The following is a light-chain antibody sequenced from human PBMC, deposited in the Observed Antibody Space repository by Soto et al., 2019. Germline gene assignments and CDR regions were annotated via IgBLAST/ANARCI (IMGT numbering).Light chain of an antibody. CDR3: QQRRT. CDR2: DAS. V-gene: IGKV3-11*01. J-gene: IGKJ5*01. Sequence: EIVLTQSPATLSLSPGERATLSCRASQTVSSYLAWYQQKPGQAPRLLVYDASDRATGIPARFSGSGSGTDFTLTISSLEPEDFAVYYCQQRRTFGQETRLEIK. CDR1: QTVSSY.